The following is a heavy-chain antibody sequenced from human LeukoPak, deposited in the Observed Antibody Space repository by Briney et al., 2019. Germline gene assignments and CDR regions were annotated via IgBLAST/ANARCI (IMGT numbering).Heavy chain of an antibody. CDR1: GYTFTSYG. D-gene: IGHD3-22*01. Sequence: ASVKVSCKASGYTFTSYGISWVRQAPGQGLEWMGWISAYNGNTNYAQKLQGRVTMTRDTSISTAYMELSRLRSDDTAVYYCARGKPIAYYYDSSGQRGDYWGQGTLVTVSS. CDR3: ARGKPIAYYYDSSGQRGDY. CDR2: ISAYNGNT. V-gene: IGHV1-18*01. J-gene: IGHJ4*02.